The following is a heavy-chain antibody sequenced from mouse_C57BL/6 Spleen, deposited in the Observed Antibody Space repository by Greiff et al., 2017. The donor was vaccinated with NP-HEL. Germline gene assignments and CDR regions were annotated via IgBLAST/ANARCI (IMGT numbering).Heavy chain of an antibody. J-gene: IGHJ3*01. V-gene: IGHV14-3*01. CDR2: IYPGNGST. Sequence: EVQLQESVAELVKPGASVKLSCTASGFNIKHTYMHWVKQRPEQGLEWIGRIYPGNGSTKYAQKFQGKATITADTSSTTAYLQLSSLTSEDTAIYYRARSEPFAYWGQGTLVTVSA. CDR3: ARSEPFAY. CDR1: GFNIKHTY.